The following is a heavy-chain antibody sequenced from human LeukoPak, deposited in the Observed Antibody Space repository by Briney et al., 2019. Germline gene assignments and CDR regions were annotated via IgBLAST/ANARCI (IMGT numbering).Heavy chain of an antibody. Sequence: PGGSLRLSCAVSGFIFNSYAMHWVRQAPGKGLEYVSAISSNGDSTYYANSVRGRFTISRDNSKNTLYLQIGSLRAEDTAVYYCATSYGSNKNPFDYWGQGTLVTVSS. D-gene: IGHD4-23*01. V-gene: IGHV3-64*01. CDR2: ISSNGDST. CDR1: GFIFNSYA. J-gene: IGHJ4*02. CDR3: ATSYGSNKNPFDY.